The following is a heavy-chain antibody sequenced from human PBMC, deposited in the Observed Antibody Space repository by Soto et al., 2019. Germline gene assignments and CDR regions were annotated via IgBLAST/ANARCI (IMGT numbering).Heavy chain of an antibody. D-gene: IGHD6-19*01. CDR3: ARGVREVSSGWYVVLDY. V-gene: IGHV4-39*07. Sequence: SETLSLTCTVSGGSISSSSYYWGWIRQPPGKGLEWIGSIYYSGSTYYTPSLKSRVTISVDTSKNQFSLKLSSVTAADTAVYYCARGVREVSSGWYVVLDYWGQGTLVTVSS. J-gene: IGHJ4*02. CDR1: GGSISSSSYY. CDR2: IYYSGST.